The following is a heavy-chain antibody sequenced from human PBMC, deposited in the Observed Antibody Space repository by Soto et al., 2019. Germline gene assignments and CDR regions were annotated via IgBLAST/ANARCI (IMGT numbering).Heavy chain of an antibody. Sequence: QVQLVQSGAEVKKPGASVKVSCKVSGYTLTELSMHWVRQAPGKGLEWMGGFDPEDGETIYAQKFQGRFTMTEDTSTDTAYMELSSLRSEDTAVYYCATGGAYYYDSSGYYVSWGQGTLVTVSS. CDR2: FDPEDGET. CDR1: GYTLTELS. D-gene: IGHD3-22*01. CDR3: ATGGAYYYDSSGYYVS. V-gene: IGHV1-24*01. J-gene: IGHJ5*02.